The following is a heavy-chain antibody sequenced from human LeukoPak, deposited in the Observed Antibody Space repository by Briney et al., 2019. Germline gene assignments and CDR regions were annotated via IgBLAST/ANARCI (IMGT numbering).Heavy chain of an antibody. V-gene: IGHV1-2*02. Sequence: ASVKVSCKASGYTFTGYYTNWVRQAPGQGLEWMGWTNPNSGGTNYAQKFQGRVAMTRDTSISTAYMELSRLTSDDTAVYYCAKDSSSWPARGDYFDYWGQGTLVTVSS. CDR3: AKDSSSWPARGDYFDY. J-gene: IGHJ4*02. CDR2: TNPNSGGT. D-gene: IGHD6-13*01. CDR1: GYTFTGYY.